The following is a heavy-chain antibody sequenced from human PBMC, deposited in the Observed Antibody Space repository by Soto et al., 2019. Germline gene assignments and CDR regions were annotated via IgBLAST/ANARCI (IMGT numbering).Heavy chain of an antibody. D-gene: IGHD3-16*01. Sequence: EVQLVESGGGLVKPGGSLRLSCAASGFTFSSYSMNWVREAPGKGLEWVSSISSSSSYIYYADSVKGRFTISRDNAKNSLYLQMNSLRAEDTAVYYCARDRGIMSTNWFDPWGQGTLVTVSS. CDR1: GFTFSSYS. J-gene: IGHJ5*02. CDR3: ARDRGIMSTNWFDP. V-gene: IGHV3-21*01. CDR2: ISSSSSYI.